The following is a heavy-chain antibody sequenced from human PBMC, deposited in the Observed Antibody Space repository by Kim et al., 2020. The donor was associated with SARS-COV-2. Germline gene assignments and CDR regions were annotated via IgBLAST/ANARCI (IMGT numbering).Heavy chain of an antibody. V-gene: IGHV3-23*01. CDR2: ISGTGANT. CDR1: GFTLSAYA. D-gene: IGHD1-20*01. CDR3: ARDGYNWIPFDS. J-gene: IGHJ4*02. Sequence: GGSLRLSCTASGFTLSAYAMSWVRQAPGKGLEWVSFISGTGANTYYADSVKGRFTISRDNAKNTLSLQLDGLRAEDTAVYYCARDGYNWIPFDSWGQG.